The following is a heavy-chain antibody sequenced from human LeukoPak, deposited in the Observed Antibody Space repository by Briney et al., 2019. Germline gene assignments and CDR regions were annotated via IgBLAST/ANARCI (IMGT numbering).Heavy chain of an antibody. V-gene: IGHV3-7*01. J-gene: IGHJ4*02. CDR2: IKRDGSEK. CDR1: GFTFSTNW. CDR3: AREGH. Sequence: GGSLRLSCAASGFTFSTNWMSWVRQAPGKGLEWVANIKRDGSEKYYVDSVKGRFTISRDNAKNPLYLQMNSLRVEDTAVYYCAREGHWGQGTLVTVSS.